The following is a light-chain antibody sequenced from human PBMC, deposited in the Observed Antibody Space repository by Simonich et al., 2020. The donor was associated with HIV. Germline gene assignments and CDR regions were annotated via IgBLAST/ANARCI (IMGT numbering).Light chain of an antibody. J-gene: IGKJ4*01. Sequence: DIVMTQSPDSLAVSLGERATINCKSSQSVLYSSNNKNYLAWYQQKPGQPPKLLISWASTRESGVPDRFSGSGSGTDFTLTISSMQSEDFAVYYCQQYNNWPTFGGGTKVDIK. CDR1: QSVLYSSNNKNY. CDR3: QQYNNWPT. CDR2: WAS. V-gene: IGKV4-1*01.